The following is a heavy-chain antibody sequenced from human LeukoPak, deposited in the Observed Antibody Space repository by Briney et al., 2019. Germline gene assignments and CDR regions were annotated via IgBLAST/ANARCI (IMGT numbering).Heavy chain of an antibody. CDR1: GFTFSSYS. D-gene: IGHD3-10*01. J-gene: IGHJ6*03. Sequence: PGGSLRLSCAASGFTFSSYSMNWVRQAPGKGLEWVSYISSSSSTIYYADSVKGRFAISRDNAKNSLYLQMNSLRAEDTAVYYCARAGFGHYYMDVWGKGTTVTVSS. CDR3: ARAGFGHYYMDV. CDR2: ISSSSSTI. V-gene: IGHV3-48*01.